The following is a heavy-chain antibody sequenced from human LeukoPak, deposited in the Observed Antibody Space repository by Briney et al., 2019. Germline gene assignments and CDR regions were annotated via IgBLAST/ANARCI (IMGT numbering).Heavy chain of an antibody. Sequence: GWSLTLSYVASGFTLSNAWMSWVRPAPGKGLAWVGRIKSKTDGGTTDYAAPVKGRFTISRDVSKNTLYLQMNSLKTEDPAVYYCTTHPERGYYDSSGYYLFVYWGERPLVTVS. CDR2: IKSKTDGGTT. CDR3: TTHPERGYYDSSGYYLFVY. CDR1: GFTLSNAW. J-gene: IGHJ4*02. V-gene: IGHV3-15*01. D-gene: IGHD3-22*01.